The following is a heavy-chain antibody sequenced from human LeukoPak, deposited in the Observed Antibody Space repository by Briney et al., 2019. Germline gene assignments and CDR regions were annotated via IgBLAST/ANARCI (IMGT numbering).Heavy chain of an antibody. V-gene: IGHV4-39*07. CDR2: IYYSGST. J-gene: IGHJ4*02. D-gene: IGHD4-17*01. CDR1: GGSVRSTSYY. CDR3: AREIITVTTYYFDY. Sequence: SETLSLTCNVSGGSVRSTSYYWGWIRQPPGKGLEWIGSIYYSGSTYYNPSLKSRVTISVDTSKNQFSLKLSSVTAADTAVYYCAREIITVTTYYFDYWGQGTLVTVSS.